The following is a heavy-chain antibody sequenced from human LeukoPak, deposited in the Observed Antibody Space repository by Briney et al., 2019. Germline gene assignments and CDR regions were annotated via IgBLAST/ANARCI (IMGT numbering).Heavy chain of an antibody. J-gene: IGHJ5*02. CDR3: AKVEFVYSSGYPYLFDP. CDR2: IRYDGSNK. V-gene: IGHV3-30*02. D-gene: IGHD6-19*01. Sequence: PGGSLRLSCTASGFTFSSYGMHWVRQAPGKGLEWVAFIRYDGSNKYYADSVKGRFTISRDNSKNTLYLQMNSLRAEDTAIYYCAKVEFVYSSGYPYLFDPWGQGTLVTVSS. CDR1: GFTFSSYG.